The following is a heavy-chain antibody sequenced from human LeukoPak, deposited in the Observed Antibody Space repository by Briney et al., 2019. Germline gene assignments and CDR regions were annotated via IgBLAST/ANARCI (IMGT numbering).Heavy chain of an antibody. V-gene: IGHV4-34*01. CDR3: ARRPRNSGTYDGPSGLDY. CDR2: INHSGST. Sequence: SETLSLTCAVYGGSFSGYYWSWIRQPPGKRLEWIGEINHSGSTNYNPSLKSRVSISVDTSKNQFSLKLSSVTAADTAMYYCARRPRNSGTYDGPSGLDYWGQGTLVTVSS. D-gene: IGHD1-26*01. CDR1: GGSFSGYY. J-gene: IGHJ4*02.